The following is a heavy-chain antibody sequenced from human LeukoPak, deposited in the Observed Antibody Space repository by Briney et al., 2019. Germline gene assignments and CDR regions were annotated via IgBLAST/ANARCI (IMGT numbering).Heavy chain of an antibody. D-gene: IGHD4-11*01. CDR2: INNSGTRT. Sequence: GTLRLSCAASGITIRNYGMTWVRQAPGRGLQWVSSINNSGTRTFYEDSVRGRFTISRDDSKNTIYLQMNSLRAEDTAVYYCARGTPTTRDFDYWGQGTLVTVSS. V-gene: IGHV3-23*05. J-gene: IGHJ4*02. CDR3: ARGTPTTRDFDY. CDR1: GITIRNYG.